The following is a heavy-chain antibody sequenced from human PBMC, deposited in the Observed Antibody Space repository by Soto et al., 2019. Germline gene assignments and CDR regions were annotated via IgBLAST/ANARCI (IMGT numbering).Heavy chain of an antibody. V-gene: IGHV3-30-3*01. CDR3: AKGGYTFAYE. D-gene: IGHD5-18*01. J-gene: IGHJ4*02. Sequence: VGSLRLSCAASEFTFRSYAMHWVRQAAGKGLEWVAVISYDGSNEYYADSVKGRFTIFRDNSKNTLYLQMSSLRADDTAVYYCAKGGYTFAYEWGQGALVTFSS. CDR2: ISYDGSNE. CDR1: EFTFRSYA.